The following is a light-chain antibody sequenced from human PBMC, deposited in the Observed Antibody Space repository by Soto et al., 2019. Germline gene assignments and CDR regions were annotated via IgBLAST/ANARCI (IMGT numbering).Light chain of an antibody. CDR1: QSVTTP. CDR2: GAS. V-gene: IGKV3-11*01. CDR3: HLRQSRPRT. J-gene: IGKJ1*01. Sequence: EIVLTQTPVTLSLSQGERGTLSCRTSQSVTTPLAWHQQKPGQAPRLLMGGASNSAADNRAKLRAYGSETHCTLTSNRLQAEDFARYYCHLRQSRPRTFGQGTKVDIK.